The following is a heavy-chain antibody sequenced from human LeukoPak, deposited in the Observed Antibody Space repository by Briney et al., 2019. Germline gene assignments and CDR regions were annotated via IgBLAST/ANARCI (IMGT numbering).Heavy chain of an antibody. Sequence: PSETLSLTCAVYGGSFSGYYWSWIRQPPGKGLEWIGEINHSGSTNYNPSLKSRVTISVDTSKNQFSLKLSSVTAADTAVYYCARERSYYDFWSGYYTGHYYYYMDVWGKRTTVTVSS. CDR1: GGSFSGYY. CDR3: ARERSYYDFWSGYYTGHYYYYMDV. V-gene: IGHV4-34*01. J-gene: IGHJ6*03. D-gene: IGHD3-3*01. CDR2: INHSGST.